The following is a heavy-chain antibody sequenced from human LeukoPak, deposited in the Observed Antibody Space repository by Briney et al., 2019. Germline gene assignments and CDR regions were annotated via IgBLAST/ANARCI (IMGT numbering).Heavy chain of an antibody. CDR2: INHSGST. Sequence: SETLSLTCAVYGGSFSGYYWSWIRQPPGKGLEWIGEINHSGSTNYNPSLKSRVTISVDTSKNQFSLKLSSVTAADTAVYYCARRRGGATLFAPWGQGTLVTVSS. J-gene: IGHJ5*02. V-gene: IGHV4-34*01. CDR1: GGSFSGYY. D-gene: IGHD1-26*01. CDR3: ARRRGGATLFAP.